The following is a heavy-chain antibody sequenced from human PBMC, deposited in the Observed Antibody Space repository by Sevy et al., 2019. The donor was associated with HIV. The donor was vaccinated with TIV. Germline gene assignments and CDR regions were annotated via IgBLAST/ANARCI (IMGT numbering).Heavy chain of an antibody. CDR2: FDPEDGET. CDR1: GYTLTKLS. J-gene: IGHJ6*02. Sequence: ASVKVSCKVSGYTLTKLSMHWVRQAPGKGLEWMGTFDPEDGETIYAQRFQGRVTMTEDTSIDTAYMELSSLRSEDTAVFYCAEGSIVVVPAAINYYYYYGMDVWGQGTTVTVSS. V-gene: IGHV1-24*01. CDR3: AEGSIVVVPAAINYYYYYGMDV. D-gene: IGHD2-2*02.